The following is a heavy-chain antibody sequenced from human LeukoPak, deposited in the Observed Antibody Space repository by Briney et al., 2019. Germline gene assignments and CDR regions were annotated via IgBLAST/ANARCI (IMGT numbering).Heavy chain of an antibody. J-gene: IGHJ6*03. V-gene: IGHV4-4*07. Sequence: SETLSLTCTVSGDSISSYYWSWIRQPAGKGLEWIGRIYTSGSTNYNPSLKSRVTMSVDTSKNQFSLNLTSVTAAATPVYYCARGVPDYYGTGRYYNGDYYYYYMHVWGKGTTVTISS. CDR1: GDSISSYY. D-gene: IGHD3-10*01. CDR2: IYTSGST. CDR3: ARGVPDYYGTGRYYNGDYYYYYMHV.